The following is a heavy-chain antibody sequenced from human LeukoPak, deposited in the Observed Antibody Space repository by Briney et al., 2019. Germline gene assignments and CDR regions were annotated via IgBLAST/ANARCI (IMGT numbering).Heavy chain of an antibody. CDR2: IIPILGIA. D-gene: IGHD6-19*01. CDR1: GGTFSSYT. CDR3: ATPEGNSGWYNRVGLDY. V-gene: IGHV1-69*02. J-gene: IGHJ4*02. Sequence: SVPVSCTASGGTFSSYTISWVRQAPGQGLEWMGRIIPILGIANYAQKFQGRLTITADKSTSTAYMELSSLRSEDTAVYYCATPEGNSGWYNRVGLDYWGQGTLVTVSS.